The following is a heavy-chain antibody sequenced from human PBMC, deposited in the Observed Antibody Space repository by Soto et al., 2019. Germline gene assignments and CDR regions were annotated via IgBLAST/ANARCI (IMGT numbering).Heavy chain of an antibody. Sequence: GGSLRLSCAASGFTFNTYGMHWVRQAPGKGLEWVAVISYDGSNKYYADSVKGRLTISRDNSKNTLYLQMNSLRAEDTAVYYCAKGLRWSKSYFDYWGQGTLVTVSS. CDR1: GFTFNTYG. CDR3: AKGLRWSKSYFDY. J-gene: IGHJ4*02. CDR2: ISYDGSNK. V-gene: IGHV3-30*18. D-gene: IGHD4-17*01.